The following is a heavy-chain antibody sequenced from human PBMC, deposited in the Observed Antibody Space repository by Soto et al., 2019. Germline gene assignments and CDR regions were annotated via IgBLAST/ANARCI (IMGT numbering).Heavy chain of an antibody. V-gene: IGHV3-30*03. CDR3: ARGPSWDY. CDR2: ISYDGGNK. J-gene: IGHJ4*02. Sequence: GGSLRLSCAASGFTFRSCGMHWVRQAPGKGLEWVAVISYDGGNKYYADSVKGRFTISRDNSKNTLHLQMNSLRAEDTAVYYCARGPSWDYWGQGTLVTVSS. CDR1: GFTFRSCG.